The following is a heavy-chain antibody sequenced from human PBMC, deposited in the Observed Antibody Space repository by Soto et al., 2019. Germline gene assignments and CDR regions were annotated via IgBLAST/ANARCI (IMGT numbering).Heavy chain of an antibody. D-gene: IGHD2-15*01. Sequence: QVQLVQSGAEVKKPGSSVKVSCKASGGTFSSYAISWVRQAPGQGLEWMGGIIPIFGTANYAQKFQGRVTITADESTSTAYMELSSLRSEDTAVYYCARSRDIVAVVAATRFDYWGQGTLITVSS. J-gene: IGHJ4*02. V-gene: IGHV1-69*12. CDR2: IIPIFGTA. CDR1: GGTFSSYA. CDR3: ARSRDIVAVVAATRFDY.